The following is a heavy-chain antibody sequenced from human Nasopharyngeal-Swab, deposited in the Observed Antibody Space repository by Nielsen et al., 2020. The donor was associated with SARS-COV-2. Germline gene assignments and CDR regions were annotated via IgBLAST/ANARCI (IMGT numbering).Heavy chain of an antibody. J-gene: IGHJ6*02. V-gene: IGHV2-26*02. CDR2: IFSSDAK. D-gene: IGHD2-2*01. CDR1: GFSLSNRRMG. CDR3: TRVRFDLLLWHFYYRLDV. Sequence: SGPTLAKPTETITLTYTVSGFSLSNRRMGVAWIRQAPGKALQWPADIFSSDAKYYNPSLKNRVNISKDTDKSQAVLTMTNMDPLDTATYYCTRVRFDLLLWHFYYRLDVWGPGTTVTVS.